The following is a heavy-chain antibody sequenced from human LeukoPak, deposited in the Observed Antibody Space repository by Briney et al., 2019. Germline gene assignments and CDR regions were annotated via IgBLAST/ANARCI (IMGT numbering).Heavy chain of an antibody. CDR3: AAPSGYDRGDAFDI. V-gene: IGHV3-64*01. CDR1: GFTFSSYA. D-gene: IGHD5-12*01. J-gene: IGHJ3*02. CDR2: ISSNGGST. Sequence: GGSLRLSCAASGFTFSSYAMHWVRQAPGKGLEYVSAISSNGGSTYYANSVKGRFTISRDNSKNTLYLQMNSLRAEDTAVYYCAAPSGYDRGDAFDIWGQGTMVTVSS.